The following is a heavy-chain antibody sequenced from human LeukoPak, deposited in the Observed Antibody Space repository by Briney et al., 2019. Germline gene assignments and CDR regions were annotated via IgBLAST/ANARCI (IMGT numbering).Heavy chain of an antibody. V-gene: IGHV1-8*03. J-gene: IGHJ3*02. Sequence: ASVKVSCKASGYTFTSYYMHWVRQATGQGLEWMGWMNPNSGNTGYAQKFQGRVTITRNTSISTAYMELSSLRSEDTAVYYCARVQNQYYDFWSGYYGDAFDIWGQGTMVTVSS. CDR3: ARVQNQYYDFWSGYYGDAFDI. D-gene: IGHD3-3*01. CDR1: GYTFTSYY. CDR2: MNPNSGNT.